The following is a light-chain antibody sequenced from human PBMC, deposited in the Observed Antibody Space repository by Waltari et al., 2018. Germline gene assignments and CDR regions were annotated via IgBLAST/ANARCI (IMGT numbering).Light chain of an antibody. CDR1: KSVSET. J-gene: IGKJ1*01. Sequence: RVKKSVSETLAWYQQQPCLDPSLRINAASARAPGNQDRCSGSGSGADFSLTISRLEPEDLSVYYCQHYVRLPATFGQGTKVEIK. CDR3: QHYVRLPAT. V-gene: IGKV3-20*01. CDR2: AAS.